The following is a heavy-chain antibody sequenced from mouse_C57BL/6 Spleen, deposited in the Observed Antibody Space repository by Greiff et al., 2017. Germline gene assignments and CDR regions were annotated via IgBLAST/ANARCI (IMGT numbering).Heavy chain of an antibody. J-gene: IGHJ2*01. CDR3: ARDRGYDGYFDY. D-gene: IGHD2-2*01. CDR2: ISDGGSYT. CDR1: GFTFSSYA. Sequence: EVHLVESGGGLVKPGGSLKLSCAASGFTFSSYAMSWVRQTPEKRLEWVATISDGGSYTYYPDNVKGRFTISRDNAKNNLYLQMSHLKSEDTAMYYCARDRGYDGYFDYWGQGTTLTVSS. V-gene: IGHV5-4*01.